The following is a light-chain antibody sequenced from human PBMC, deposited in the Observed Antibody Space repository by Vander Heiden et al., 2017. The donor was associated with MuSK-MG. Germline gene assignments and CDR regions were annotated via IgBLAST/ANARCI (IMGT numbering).Light chain of an antibody. CDR1: SSDVGGYNY. CDR3: SSYTSSSTTCV. V-gene: IGLV2-14*01. J-gene: IGLJ1*01. CDR2: EVS. Sequence: QSALTQPASVSGSPGQSITISCTGTSSDVGGYNYVSWYQQHPGKAPKLLIYEVSNRPSGVSNRFSGSKSGNTASPTISGLQAEDEADYYCSSYTSSSTTCVFGTGTKVTVL.